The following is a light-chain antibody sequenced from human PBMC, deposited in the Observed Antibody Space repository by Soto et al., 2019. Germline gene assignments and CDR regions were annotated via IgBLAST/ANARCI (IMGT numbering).Light chain of an antibody. Sequence: DIQMTQSPSTLSASVGDRVTITCRASQSISSWLAWYQQKPGKAPKLLIYDASSLESGVPSRFSGSGSGTEFTLTISSLQPDDFATYYCQQYDKYSTFGHGTKGDIK. CDR3: QQYDKYST. J-gene: IGKJ1*01. V-gene: IGKV1-5*01. CDR2: DAS. CDR1: QSISSW.